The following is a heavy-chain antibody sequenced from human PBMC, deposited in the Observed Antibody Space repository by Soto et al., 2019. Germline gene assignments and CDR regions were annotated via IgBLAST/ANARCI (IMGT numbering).Heavy chain of an antibody. J-gene: IGHJ6*02. CDR3: ARDMRVFGGMDV. CDR2: TYITGDS. V-gene: IGHV4-4*07. Sequence: QVQLEESGPGLVKPSETLSLTCSVSGGSITSYYWSWIRQPAGKGLEWIGRTYITGDSNYSPSLKSRVTMSLDTSKNQFSLKLSSATAADTPVYYCARDMRVFGGMDVWGRGTTVTVSS. D-gene: IGHD3-3*01. CDR1: GGSITSYY.